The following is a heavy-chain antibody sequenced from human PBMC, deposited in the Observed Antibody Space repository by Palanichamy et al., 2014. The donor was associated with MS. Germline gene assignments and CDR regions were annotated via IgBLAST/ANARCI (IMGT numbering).Heavy chain of an antibody. J-gene: IGHJ4*02. CDR2: IKSKIDAETT. Sequence: EVRLVESGGVLVKPGGSLRLSCAASGFAFGDAWMSWVRQAPGRRLEWVGRIKSKIDAETTDYAAPVKGRFTISRNDSENTLYLQMNSLKTEDTAVYYCAADRGIFVTVTATRGDFDYWGQGSLVTVSS. V-gene: IGHV3-15*01. CDR3: AADRGIFVTVTATRGDFDY. CDR1: GFAFGDAW. D-gene: IGHD2-15*01.